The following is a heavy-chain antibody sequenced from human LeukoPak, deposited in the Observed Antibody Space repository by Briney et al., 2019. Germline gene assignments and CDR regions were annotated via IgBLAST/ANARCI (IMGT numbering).Heavy chain of an antibody. CDR1: GFSVISNY. V-gene: IGHV3-66*01. Sequence: GGSLRLSCAASGFSVISNYMSWVRQAPGKGLEWVSAMYSGGSTYYADSVKGRFTISRDNSKNTLYLQMNSLRADDTALYYCAKVLSSGWYDIFDYWGQGTLVTVSS. CDR2: MYSGGST. CDR3: AKVLSSGWYDIFDY. D-gene: IGHD6-19*01. J-gene: IGHJ4*02.